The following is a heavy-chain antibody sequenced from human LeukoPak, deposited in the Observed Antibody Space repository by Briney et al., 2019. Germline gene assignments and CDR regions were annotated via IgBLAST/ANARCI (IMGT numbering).Heavy chain of an antibody. Sequence: GASVKVSCKASGYTFTSYYMHRVRQAPGQGLEWMGIINPSGGSTSYAQKFQGRVTMTRDTSTSTVYMELSSLRAEDTAVYYCAKERVTMVRGVLDAFDIWGQGTMVTVSS. J-gene: IGHJ3*02. CDR3: AKERVTMVRGVLDAFDI. V-gene: IGHV1-46*01. D-gene: IGHD3-10*01. CDR1: GYTFTSYY. CDR2: INPSGGST.